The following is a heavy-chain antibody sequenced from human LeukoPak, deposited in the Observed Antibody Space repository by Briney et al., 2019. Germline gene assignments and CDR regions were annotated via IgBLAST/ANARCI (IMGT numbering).Heavy chain of an antibody. CDR2: ITDAVGST. CDR1: GFTFSSSS. V-gene: IGHV3-23*01. Sequence: PGGSLRLSCEASGFTFSSSSISWVRQAPGKGLEWVSAITDAVGSTHYADSVKGRFTISSDNSKNTVYLQMNSLRPEDMAVYYCAKEIFSGLLYIDYWGQGTLVPVSS. D-gene: IGHD5-12*01. J-gene: IGHJ4*02. CDR3: AKEIFSGLLYIDY.